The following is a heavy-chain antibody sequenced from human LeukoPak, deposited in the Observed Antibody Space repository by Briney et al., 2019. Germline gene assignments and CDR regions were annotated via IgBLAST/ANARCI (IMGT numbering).Heavy chain of an antibody. Sequence: PGGSLRLSCAASGFTFSSYSMNWVRQAPGKGLDWVSSISSSSSYIYYADSVKGRFTISRDNAKNSLYLQMNSLRAEDTAVYYCARDLQGSDWFDPWGQGTLVTVSS. CDR1: GFTFSSYS. CDR3: ARDLQGSDWFDP. J-gene: IGHJ5*02. V-gene: IGHV3-21*01. CDR2: ISSSSSYI.